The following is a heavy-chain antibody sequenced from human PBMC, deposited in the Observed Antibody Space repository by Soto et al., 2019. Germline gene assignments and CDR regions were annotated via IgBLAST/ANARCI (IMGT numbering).Heavy chain of an antibody. V-gene: IGHV1-8*01. CDR2: MNPNSGNT. CDR1: GYTFTSYD. CDR3: ARVGYCSGGSCYSFYYYYGMDV. D-gene: IGHD2-15*01. Sequence: SVKVSCRASGYTFTSYDINWVRQATVQGLEWMGWMNPNSGNTGYAQKSQGRVTMTRNTSISTAYMELSSLRSEDTAVYYCARVGYCSGGSCYSFYYYYGMDVWGQGTTVTVSS. J-gene: IGHJ6*02.